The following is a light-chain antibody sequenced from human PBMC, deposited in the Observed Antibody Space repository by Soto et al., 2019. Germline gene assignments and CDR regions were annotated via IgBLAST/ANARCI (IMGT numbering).Light chain of an antibody. CDR2: EVI. CDR3: SSYTGSSINTVV. Sequence: QSALTQPASVSGAPGQSITISCTGTSSNDGGYNYVSWYQQHPGKAPKLMFFEVINRPSGVSNRFSGSKSGNTASLTISGLQAEDEADYYCSSYTGSSINTVVFGGGTKLTVL. CDR1: SSNDGGYNY. V-gene: IGLV2-14*01. J-gene: IGLJ2*01.